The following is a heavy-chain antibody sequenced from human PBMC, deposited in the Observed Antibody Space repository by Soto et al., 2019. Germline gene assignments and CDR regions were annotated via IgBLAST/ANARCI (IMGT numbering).Heavy chain of an antibody. CDR1: GFTFSSYA. CDR2: ISGSGGST. Sequence: EVQLLESGGGLEQPGGSLRLSCAASGFTFSSYAMTWVRQAPGKGLDWVSTISGSGGSTYYADSVKGRFTISRDNSKNTLYLQMNRLRAEDTAVYYCARQDTSMLSYQDSWGQGTLLTVSS. J-gene: IGHJ4*02. CDR3: ARQDTSMLSYQDS. V-gene: IGHV3-23*01. D-gene: IGHD5-18*01.